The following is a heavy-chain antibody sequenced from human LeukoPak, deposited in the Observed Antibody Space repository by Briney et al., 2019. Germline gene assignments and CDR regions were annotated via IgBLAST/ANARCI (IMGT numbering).Heavy chain of an antibody. CDR3: AKDDDGHHHGVDH. V-gene: IGHV3-23*01. D-gene: IGHD4-17*01. J-gene: IGHJ4*02. CDR1: GFTVSSYA. Sequence: GGSLRLSCAASGFTVSSYAMTWVRQAPGKGLEWVSGIGYSAGDTNYADSVKGRLTISRDNTMNTLYLQMNSLRVDDTALYYCAKDDDGHHHGVDHWGQGTLVTVSS. CDR2: IGYSAGDT.